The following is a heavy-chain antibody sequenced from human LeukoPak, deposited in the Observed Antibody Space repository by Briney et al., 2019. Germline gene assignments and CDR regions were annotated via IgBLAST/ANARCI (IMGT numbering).Heavy chain of an antibody. Sequence: GGSLRLSCAVSGFTFSNYAMRWVRQAPGKGLEWVSGLSGSGDSTYYAESVKGRFSISRDNSKNTLYLQMDSLRVEDTAVYYCAKPIVGNSSGFDCWGQGTLVTVSS. CDR3: AKPIVGNSSGFDC. V-gene: IGHV3-23*01. CDR2: LSGSGDST. CDR1: GFTFSNYA. D-gene: IGHD1-26*01. J-gene: IGHJ4*02.